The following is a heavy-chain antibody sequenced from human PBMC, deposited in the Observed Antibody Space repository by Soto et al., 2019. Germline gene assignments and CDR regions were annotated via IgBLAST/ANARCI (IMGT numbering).Heavy chain of an antibody. CDR2: IYPGDSET. CDR3: ARRSYCDSDCTRRPYDYYGMDV. J-gene: IGHJ6*02. Sequence: EVQLVQSGAEVKKPGESLKISCKGSGYSFTSYWIVWVRQMPGKGLEWMGIIYPGDSETRYSPSLQGQVTMSADKSTSTAYLQWSSLKASDTAMYYRARRSYCDSDCTRRPYDYYGMDVWGQGTTVTVSS. D-gene: IGHD2-21*02. V-gene: IGHV5-51*01. CDR1: GYSFTSYW.